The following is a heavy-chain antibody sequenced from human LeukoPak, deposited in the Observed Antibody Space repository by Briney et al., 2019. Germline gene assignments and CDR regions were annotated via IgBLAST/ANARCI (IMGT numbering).Heavy chain of an antibody. Sequence: EASVKVSCKASGYTFTTYYMHWVRQAPGRGLEWMGIINPNSGSTTYAQSFRGRVTMTRDTSTTTVYMELSSLRSEDTAVYCCARGRIPATRSYFDYWGQGTLVTVSS. V-gene: IGHV1-46*01. CDR1: GYTFTTYY. CDR3: ARGRIPATRSYFDY. J-gene: IGHJ4*02. CDR2: INPNSGST. D-gene: IGHD6-13*01.